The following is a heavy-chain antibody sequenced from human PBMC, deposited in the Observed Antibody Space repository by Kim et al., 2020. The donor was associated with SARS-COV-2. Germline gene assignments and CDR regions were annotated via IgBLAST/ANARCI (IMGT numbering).Heavy chain of an antibody. V-gene: IGHV3-33*05. Sequence: GGSLRLSCAASGFTFSSYGMHWVRQAPGKGLEWVAVISYDGSNKYYADSVKGRFTISRDNSKNTLYLQMNSLRAEDTAVYYCARGTFEADAFDIWGQGT. D-gene: IGHD3-9*01. CDR1: GFTFSSYG. CDR2: ISYDGSNK. J-gene: IGHJ3*02. CDR3: ARGTFEADAFDI.